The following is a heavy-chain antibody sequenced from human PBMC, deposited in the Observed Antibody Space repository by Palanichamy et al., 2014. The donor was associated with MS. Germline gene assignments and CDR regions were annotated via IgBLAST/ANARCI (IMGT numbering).Heavy chain of an antibody. D-gene: IGHD2-21*02. CDR2: IYSGGST. V-gene: IGHV3-53*02. CDR3: ARGGGGDNDYYGMDV. J-gene: IGHJ6*02. CDR1: GFTVSSNY. Sequence: EVQLVETGGGLIQPGGSLRLSCAASGFTVSSNYMSWVRQAPGKGLEWVSVIYSGGSTYYADSVKGRFTISRDNSKNALYLQMNSLRAEDTAVYYCARGGGGDNDYYGMDVWGQGTTVTVSS.